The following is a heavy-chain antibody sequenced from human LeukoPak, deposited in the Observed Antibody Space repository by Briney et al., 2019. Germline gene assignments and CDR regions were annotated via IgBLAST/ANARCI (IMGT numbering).Heavy chain of an antibody. CDR3: ARESYEYDSSGYYFPFDS. J-gene: IGHJ4*02. CDR2: INPNNGGT. V-gene: IGHV1-2*02. CDR1: GYTFTGYY. D-gene: IGHD3-22*01. Sequence: GASVKVSCTASGYTFTGYYIHWVGQAPGQGLEWMGSINPNNGGTKYAQNFQGRVTMTRDTSITTAYMGLSSLRSDDTAVYYCARESYEYDSSGYYFPFDSWGQGTLVTVSS.